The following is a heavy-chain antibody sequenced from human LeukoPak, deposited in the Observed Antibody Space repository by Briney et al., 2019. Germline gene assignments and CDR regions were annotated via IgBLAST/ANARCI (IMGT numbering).Heavy chain of an antibody. V-gene: IGHV3-48*03. Sequence: GGSLRLSCAASGFTLSSYEMNWVRQAPGKGLEWVSYISSSGSSIYYADSVKGRFTISRDNAKNSLYLQMNSLRAEDTAVYYCARDGGIAVAGDSFDIWGQGTMVTVSS. D-gene: IGHD6-19*01. J-gene: IGHJ3*02. CDR2: ISSSGSSI. CDR1: GFTLSSYE. CDR3: ARDGGIAVAGDSFDI.